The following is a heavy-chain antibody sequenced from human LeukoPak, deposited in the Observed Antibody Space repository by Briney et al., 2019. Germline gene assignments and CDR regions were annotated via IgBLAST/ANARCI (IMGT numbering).Heavy chain of an antibody. D-gene: IGHD5-18*01. CDR2: IIPIFGTA. J-gene: IGHJ4*02. CDR1: GGTFSTYA. V-gene: IGHV1-69*05. CDR3: ARVPYSYGHGADDY. Sequence: SEKVSCRASGGTFSTYAISWVRQAPRQGLEWMGGIIPIFGTANYAHKFQGRVTITTDDSTRTAHTELSSRSSEDTAVYYCARVPYSYGHGADDYWGQGTPVTVSS.